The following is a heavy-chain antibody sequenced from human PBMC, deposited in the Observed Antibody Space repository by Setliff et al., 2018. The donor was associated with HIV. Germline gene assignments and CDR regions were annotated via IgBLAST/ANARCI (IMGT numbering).Heavy chain of an antibody. V-gene: IGHV1-46*01. Sequence: GASVKVSCKASGYTFTSYYMHWVRQAPGQGLEWMGIINPSGGSTSYAQKFQGRVTMTRDTSTSTVYMELSSLRSEDTAVYYCATQITPHYFDYWGQGTLVTVSS. CDR2: INPSGGST. CDR3: ATQITPHYFDY. J-gene: IGHJ4*02. CDR1: GYTFTSYY.